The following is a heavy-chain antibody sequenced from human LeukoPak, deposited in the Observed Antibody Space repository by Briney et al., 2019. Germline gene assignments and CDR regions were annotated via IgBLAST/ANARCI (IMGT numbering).Heavy chain of an antibody. CDR1: GGSISSSGYF. V-gene: IGHV4-39*07. CDR2: IFYGGST. J-gene: IGHJ4*02. D-gene: IGHD6-13*01. Sequence: SETLSLTCTVSGGSISSSGYFWGWIRQPPEKGLEWIGTIFYGGSTNYNPSLKSRVTISVDTSKNQFSLKLSSVTAADTAVYYCAREGGMGDYWGQGTLVTVSS. CDR3: AREGGMGDY.